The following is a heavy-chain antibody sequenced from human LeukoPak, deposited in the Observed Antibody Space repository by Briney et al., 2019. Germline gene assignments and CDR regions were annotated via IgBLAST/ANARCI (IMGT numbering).Heavy chain of an antibody. Sequence: PGGSLKLSCAASGFTFSGSAMHWVRQASGKGLEWVGRIRSKANSYATAYAASVKGRFTISRDDSKNTAYLQMNSLKTEDTAVYYRTRQSGVTTSTSTFDYWGQGTLVTVSS. V-gene: IGHV3-73*01. D-gene: IGHD4-17*01. CDR1: GFTFSGSA. CDR3: TRQSGVTTSTSTFDY. CDR2: IRSKANSYAT. J-gene: IGHJ4*02.